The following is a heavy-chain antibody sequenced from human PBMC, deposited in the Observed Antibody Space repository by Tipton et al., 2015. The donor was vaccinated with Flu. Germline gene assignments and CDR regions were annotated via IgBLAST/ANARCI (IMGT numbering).Heavy chain of an antibody. CDR2: ITGGGGTK. V-gene: IGHV3-23*01. Sequence: SLRLSCAGSGFTFSSYAMSWVRQAPGKGLEWVSGITGGGGTKYYADSVKGRFPISRDNSKNTLYLQMNSLRAEDTALYYCARGGGATVIHPFAYWGQGILVTVSS. CDR3: ARGGGATVIHPFAY. J-gene: IGHJ4*02. CDR1: GFTFSSYA. D-gene: IGHD2-21*02.